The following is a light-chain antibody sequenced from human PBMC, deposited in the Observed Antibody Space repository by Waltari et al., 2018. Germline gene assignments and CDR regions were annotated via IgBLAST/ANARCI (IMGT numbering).Light chain of an antibody. Sequence: DVVMTQSPLSLPVTLGQPASISCRSSQSLVHSDGNTYLNWFQQRPGQSPRRLIYKVSNRDSGVPDRFSGSGSGTDFTLKISRVEAEDVGVYYCMQNTHWLWTFGQGTKVEIK. CDR1: QSLVHSDGNTY. J-gene: IGKJ1*01. CDR2: KVS. CDR3: MQNTHWLWT. V-gene: IGKV2-30*02.